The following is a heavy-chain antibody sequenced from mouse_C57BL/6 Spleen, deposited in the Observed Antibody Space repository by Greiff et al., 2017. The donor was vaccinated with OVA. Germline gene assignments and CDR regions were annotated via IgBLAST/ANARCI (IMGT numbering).Heavy chain of an antibody. CDR2: IDPSDSET. CDR3: AREGPYYSWDY. V-gene: IGHV1-52*01. CDR1: GYTFTSYW. Sequence: VQLQQPGAELVRPGSSVKLSCKASGYTFTSYWMHWVKQRPIQGLEWIGNIDPSDSETHYNQKFKDKATLTVDKSSSTAYMQRSSLTSEDSAVYYCAREGPYYSWDYWGQGTTLTVSS. D-gene: IGHD2-12*01. J-gene: IGHJ2*01.